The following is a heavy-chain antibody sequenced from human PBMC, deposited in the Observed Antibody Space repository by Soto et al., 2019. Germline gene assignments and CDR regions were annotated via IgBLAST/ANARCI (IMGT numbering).Heavy chain of an antibody. D-gene: IGHD3-10*01. Sequence: EVQLVESGGGLVQPGGSLRLSCAASGFTFSSYSMNWVRQAPGKGLEWVSYISSSSSTIYYAASVKGRFTISRDNAKNSLYLQMNSLRAEDTAVYYCARDPRLITMVRGVTNYYMDVWGKGTTVTVSS. J-gene: IGHJ6*03. CDR2: ISSSSSTI. V-gene: IGHV3-48*01. CDR3: ARDPRLITMVRGVTNYYMDV. CDR1: GFTFSSYS.